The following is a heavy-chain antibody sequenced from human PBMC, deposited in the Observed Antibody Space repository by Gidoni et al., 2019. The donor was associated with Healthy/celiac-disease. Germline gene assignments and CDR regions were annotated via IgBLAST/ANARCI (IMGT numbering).Heavy chain of an antibody. V-gene: IGHV3-33*01. CDR1: GFTFRSYG. Sequence: QVQLVESGGGVVQPGRSLRLSCAASGFTFRSYGIHWVRQATGKGVGWVAVIWYDGSNKYYADSVKGRFTISRDNSKNTLYLQMNSLRAEDTAVYYCARSPGGWYRIYYYYYGMDVWGQGTTVTVSS. D-gene: IGHD6-19*01. J-gene: IGHJ6*02. CDR3: ARSPGGWYRIYYYYYGMDV. CDR2: IWYDGSNK.